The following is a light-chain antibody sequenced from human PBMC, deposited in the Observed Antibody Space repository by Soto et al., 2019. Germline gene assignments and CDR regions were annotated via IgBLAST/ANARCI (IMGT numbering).Light chain of an antibody. CDR1: RSNIGSNT. J-gene: IGLJ1*01. V-gene: IGLV1-44*01. CDR3: AAWDDSLNGSYV. Sequence: QSVLTQPPSTSGTPGQRVTISCSGSRSNIGSNTVTWYQQLPGTAPKLLIYSNNQRPSGVPYRFSGSKSGTSASLAISGLQSEDEADYYCAAWDDSLNGSYVFGTGTKVTV. CDR2: SNN.